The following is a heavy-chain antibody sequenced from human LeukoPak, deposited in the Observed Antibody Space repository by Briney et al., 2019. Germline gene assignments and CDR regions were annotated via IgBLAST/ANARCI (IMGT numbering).Heavy chain of an antibody. V-gene: IGHV3-21*01. J-gene: IGHJ3*02. CDR3: ATGPPFDI. CDR2: ISSSSSYI. Sequence: GALRLSCAASGLTFSNYSMNWVRQAPGKGLEWVSSISSSSSYIYYADSVKGRFTISRDNAKNSLYLQMNSLRAEDTAVYYCATGPPFDIWGQGPMVTVSS. CDR1: GLTFSNYS.